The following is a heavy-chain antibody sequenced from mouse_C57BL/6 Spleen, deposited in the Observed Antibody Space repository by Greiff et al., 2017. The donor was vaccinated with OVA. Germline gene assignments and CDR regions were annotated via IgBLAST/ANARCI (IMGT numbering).Heavy chain of an antibody. Sequence: VQLQQSGAELVRPGASVTLSCKASGYTFTDYEMHWVKQTPVHGLEWIGAIDPETGGTAYNQKFKGKAILTADKSSSTAYMELRSLTSEDSAVYYCTRLATVVDPYWYFDVWGTGTTVTVSS. CDR2: IDPETGGT. CDR1: GYTFTDYE. J-gene: IGHJ1*03. V-gene: IGHV1-15*01. D-gene: IGHD1-1*01. CDR3: TRLATVVDPYWYFDV.